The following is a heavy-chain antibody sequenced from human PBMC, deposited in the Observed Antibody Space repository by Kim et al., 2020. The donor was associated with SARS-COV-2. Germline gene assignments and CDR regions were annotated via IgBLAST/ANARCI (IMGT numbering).Heavy chain of an antibody. CDR3: ATDRLGSGSYYIPLGY. Sequence: ASVKVSCKVSGYTLTELSMHWVRQAPGKGLEWMGGFDPEDVETIYAQKFQGRVTMTEDTSTDTAYMELSSLRSEDTAVYYCATDRLGSGSYYIPLGYWGQGTLVTVSS. J-gene: IGHJ4*02. CDR2: FDPEDVET. D-gene: IGHD1-26*01. V-gene: IGHV1-24*01. CDR1: GYTLTELS.